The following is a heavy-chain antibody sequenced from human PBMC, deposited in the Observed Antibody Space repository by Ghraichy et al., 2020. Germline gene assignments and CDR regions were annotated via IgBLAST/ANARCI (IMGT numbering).Heavy chain of an antibody. CDR3: ARGGLCSSTSCYRHYYYYMDV. V-gene: IGHV3-74*01. CDR1: GFTFSSYW. CDR2: INSDGSST. D-gene: IGHD2-2*01. J-gene: IGHJ6*03. Sequence: LSLTCAASGFTFSSYWMHWVRQAPGKGLVWVSRINSDGSSTSYADSVKGRFTISRDNAKNTLYLQMNSLRAEDTAVYYCARGGLCSSTSCYRHYYYYMDVWGKGTTVTVSS.